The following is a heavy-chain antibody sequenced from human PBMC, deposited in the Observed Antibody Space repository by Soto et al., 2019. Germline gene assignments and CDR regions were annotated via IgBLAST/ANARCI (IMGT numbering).Heavy chain of an antibody. Sequence: EVQVLESGGGLGQPGGSLRLSCAASGFTFSSYAMSWVRQAPGKGLEWVSAISGGGVATNYADSVKGRFIISRDNSKNTLYLQMNSLRAEDTAVYYCAKGRESSGSYRPFDYWGQGTLVTVSS. J-gene: IGHJ4*02. D-gene: IGHD3-22*01. CDR2: ISGGGVAT. CDR3: AKGRESSGSYRPFDY. V-gene: IGHV3-23*01. CDR1: GFTFSSYA.